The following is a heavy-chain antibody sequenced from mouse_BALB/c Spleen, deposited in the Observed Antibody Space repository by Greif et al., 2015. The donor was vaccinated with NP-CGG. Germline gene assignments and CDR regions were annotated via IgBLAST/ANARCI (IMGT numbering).Heavy chain of an antibody. Sequence: EVQLVESGGGLVQPGGSPRLSCATSGFTFTAYYMSWVRQPPGKALEWLGFIRNKANGYTTEYSASVKGRFTISRDNSQSILYLQMDTLRAEDSATYDCARDINYGSLYWYFDVWGAGTTVTVSS. CDR2: IRNKANGYTT. V-gene: IGHV7-3*02. J-gene: IGHJ1*01. CDR1: GFTFTAYY. D-gene: IGHD1-1*01. CDR3: ARDINYGSLYWYFDV.